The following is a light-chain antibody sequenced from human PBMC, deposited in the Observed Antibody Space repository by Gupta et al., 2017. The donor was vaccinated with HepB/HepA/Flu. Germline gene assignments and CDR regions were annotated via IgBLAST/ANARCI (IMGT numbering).Light chain of an antibody. CDR3: LQDYNYPRT. Sequence: AIQMTQSPSSLSASVGDRVTITCRASQDIRNDVGWYQQKSGIAPKLLIYGASTLQSGVPSRFSGSGSGTDFALTISSLQPEDFATYYCLQDYNYPRTFGHGTNVE. CDR1: QDIRND. CDR2: GAS. V-gene: IGKV1-6*01. J-gene: IGKJ1*01.